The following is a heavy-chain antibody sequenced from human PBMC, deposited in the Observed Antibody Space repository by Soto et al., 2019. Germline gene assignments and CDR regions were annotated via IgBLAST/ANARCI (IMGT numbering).Heavy chain of an antibody. J-gene: IGHJ4*02. V-gene: IGHV1-69*13. D-gene: IGHD3-22*01. Sequence: AVKVSWKASGGTFSSYAISWVRQAPGQGLEWMGGIIPIFGTANYAQKFQGRVTITADESTSTAYMELSSLRSEDTAFYYCPPARTPYYSDTSGFFYPDYRGQ. CDR1: GGTFSSYA. CDR2: IIPIFGTA. CDR3: PPARTPYYSDTSGFFYPDY.